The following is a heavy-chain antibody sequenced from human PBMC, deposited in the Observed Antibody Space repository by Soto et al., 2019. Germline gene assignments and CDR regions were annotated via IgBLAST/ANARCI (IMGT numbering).Heavy chain of an antibody. CDR2: IIPILGIA. Sequence: AASVKVSCKASGGTFSSYTISWVRQAPGQGLEWMGRIIPILGIANYAQKFQGRVTITADKSTSTAYMELSSLRSEDTAVYYCARDHCSSTSCYGDRFDPWGQGTLVTVS. V-gene: IGHV1-69*04. CDR3: ARDHCSSTSCYGDRFDP. D-gene: IGHD2-2*01. J-gene: IGHJ5*02. CDR1: GGTFSSYT.